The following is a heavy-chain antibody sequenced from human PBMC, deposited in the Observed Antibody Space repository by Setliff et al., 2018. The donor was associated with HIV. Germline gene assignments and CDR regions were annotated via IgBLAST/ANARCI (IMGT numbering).Heavy chain of an antibody. CDR3: ARHDYSDSRGYFDS. J-gene: IGHJ4*02. CDR2: IYPTDSDT. V-gene: IGHV5-51*01. Sequence: PGESLQISCQGLGYSFPHYWIGWVRQIPGKGLGWVAIIYPTDSDTRYSPSFQGHVTFSVDTSISTAYLQWNSLNASDTAIYYCARHDYSDSRGYFDSWGQGTLVTVSS. CDR1: GYSFPHYW. D-gene: IGHD3-22*01.